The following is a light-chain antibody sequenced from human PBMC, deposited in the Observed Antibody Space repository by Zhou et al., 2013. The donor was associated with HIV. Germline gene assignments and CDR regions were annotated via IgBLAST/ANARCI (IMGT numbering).Light chain of an antibody. V-gene: IGKV1-39*01. CDR1: HNIINY. J-gene: IGKJ1*01. CDR2: ASS. CDR3: RQHNTLPQT. Sequence: DIQMTQSPSSLSASVGDRVSFTCRASHNIINYVNWYQVKPGTAPKLLIYASSSLQSGVPSRFSGSGSGTESTLTITSLQAEDFATYFCRQHNTLPQTFGQGTKVEIK.